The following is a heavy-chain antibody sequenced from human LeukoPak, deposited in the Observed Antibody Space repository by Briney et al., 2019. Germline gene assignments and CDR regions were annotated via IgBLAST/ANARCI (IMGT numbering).Heavy chain of an antibody. Sequence: GGSLRLSCAASGFTFSDTWMHWVRQAPGKGLMWVARINTDVSDAVYAGSVKGRFTISRDNTQNTLHLQMHSLRAEDTAMYYCARVYGGPFDLWGQGNLVTVSS. CDR3: ARVYGGPFDL. CDR2: INTDVSDA. J-gene: IGHJ4*02. CDR1: GFTFSDTW. V-gene: IGHV3-74*01. D-gene: IGHD4-23*01.